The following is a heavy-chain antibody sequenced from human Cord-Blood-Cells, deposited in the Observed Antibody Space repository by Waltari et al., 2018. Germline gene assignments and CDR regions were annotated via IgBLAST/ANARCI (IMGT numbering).Heavy chain of an antibody. CDR3: ARATDSSSYYYYGMDV. CDR2: IYPVDADT. Sequence: EVQLVQSGAEVKKPGESLKISCKGSGYSFTSYWIGWVRQMPGKGLEWMGIIYPVDADTRYSPSFQGQVTVSADKSISTAYLQWSSLKASDTAMYYCARATDSSSYYYYGMDVWGQGTTVTVSS. V-gene: IGHV5-51*03. D-gene: IGHD6-6*01. CDR1: GYSFTSYW. J-gene: IGHJ6*02.